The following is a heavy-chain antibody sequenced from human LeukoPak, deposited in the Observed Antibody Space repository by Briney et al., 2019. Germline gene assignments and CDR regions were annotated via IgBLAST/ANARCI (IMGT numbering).Heavy chain of an antibody. D-gene: IGHD5-18*01. J-gene: IGHJ3*02. Sequence: GGSLRLSCAASGFTFSSYSMNWVRQAPGKGLEWVSSISSSSSYIYYADSVKGRFTISRDNAKNSLYLQMNSLRAEDTAVYYCASPLTHGYSYGWTNAFDIWGQGTMVTVSS. CDR2: ISSSSSYI. CDR1: GFTFSSYS. V-gene: IGHV3-21*01. CDR3: ASPLTHGYSYGWTNAFDI.